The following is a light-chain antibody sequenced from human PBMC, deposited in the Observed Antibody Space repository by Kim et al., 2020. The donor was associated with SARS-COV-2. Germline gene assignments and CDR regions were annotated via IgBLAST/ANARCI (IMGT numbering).Light chain of an antibody. Sequence: LAPGERAPLSCRDSQSVNNYLAWYQQKPGQAPRLLLYDVSNRATGIPARFSGSGTGTDFTLTISSLEPEDFAVYYCQHRKTWPVTFGGGTKVDIK. CDR3: QHRKTWPVT. J-gene: IGKJ4*01. V-gene: IGKV3-11*01. CDR2: DVS. CDR1: QSVNNY.